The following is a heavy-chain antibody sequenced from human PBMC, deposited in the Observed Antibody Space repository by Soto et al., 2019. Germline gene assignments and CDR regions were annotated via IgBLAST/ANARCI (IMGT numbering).Heavy chain of an antibody. Sequence: GGSLRLSCAASGFTFSSYSMNWVRQAPGKGLEWVSSISSSSSYIYYADSVKGRFTISRDNAKNSLYLQMNSLRAEDTAVYYCATGPYNYYDSSGYYYSYWGQGTLVTVSS. CDR3: ATGPYNYYDSSGYYYSY. CDR1: GFTFSSYS. D-gene: IGHD3-22*01. J-gene: IGHJ4*02. V-gene: IGHV3-21*01. CDR2: ISSSSSYI.